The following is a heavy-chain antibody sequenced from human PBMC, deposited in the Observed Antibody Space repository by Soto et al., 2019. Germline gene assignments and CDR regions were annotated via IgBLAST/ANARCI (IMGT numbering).Heavy chain of an antibody. V-gene: IGHV3-9*01. CDR1: GFTFEDYA. D-gene: IGHD3-10*01. J-gene: IGHJ3*02. CDR3: ARGRGRSQKDGFDI. Sequence: EVQLVESGGGLVQPGRSLRLSCATSGFTFEDYAMHWVRQAPGKGLEWVSSISWNSGSIGHADSVKGRFTISRDKAKKSLDLQMNSLRAEDTALDFCARGRGRSQKDGFDIWGPGTMVTVSS. CDR2: ISWNSGSI.